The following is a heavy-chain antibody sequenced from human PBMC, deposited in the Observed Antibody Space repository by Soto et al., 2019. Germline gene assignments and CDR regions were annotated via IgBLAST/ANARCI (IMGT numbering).Heavy chain of an antibody. D-gene: IGHD5-18*01. J-gene: IGHJ4*02. CDR3: ARDSGYSYGPLDY. CDR2: ISSSSSTI. CDR1: GFTFSSXS. V-gene: IGHV3-48*01. Sequence: GGSLRLSCAASGFTFSSXSMNWVRXXPGKGLEWVSYISSSSSTIYYADSVKGRFTISRDNAKNSLYLQMNSLRAEDTAVYYCARDSGYSYGPLDYWGQGTLVTVSS.